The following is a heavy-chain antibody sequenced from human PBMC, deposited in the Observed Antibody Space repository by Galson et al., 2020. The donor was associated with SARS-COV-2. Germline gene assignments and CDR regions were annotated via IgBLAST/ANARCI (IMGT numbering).Heavy chain of an antibody. D-gene: IGHD3-22*01. V-gene: IGHV4-59*01. CDR3: ARAGRNSGYYYYHYYMDV. CDR1: GGSISNYY. J-gene: IGHJ6*03. CDR2: IYNSEST. Sequence: SETLSLTCTVSGGSISNYYWSWIRQPPGKGLEWIGYIYNSESTNYNPSLKSRVTISVDTSKNQFSLKLTSVTAADTAVYYCARAGRNSGYYYYHYYMDVWGKGTTVTISS.